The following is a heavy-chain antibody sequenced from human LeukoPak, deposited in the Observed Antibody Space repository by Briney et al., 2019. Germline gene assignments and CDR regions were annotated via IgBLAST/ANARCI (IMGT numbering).Heavy chain of an antibody. D-gene: IGHD3-16*02. CDR1: RFTFSSYW. CDR3: ARDWGYYDYVWGSYRTGAGVDY. V-gene: IGHV3-7*01. CDR2: IKQDGSEK. Sequence: TGGSLRLSCAASRFTFSSYWMSWVRQAPGKGLEWVANIKQDGSEKYYVDSVKGRFTISRDNAKNSLYLQMNSLRAEDTAVYYCARDWGYYDYVWGSYRTGAGVDYWGQGTLVTVSS. J-gene: IGHJ4*02.